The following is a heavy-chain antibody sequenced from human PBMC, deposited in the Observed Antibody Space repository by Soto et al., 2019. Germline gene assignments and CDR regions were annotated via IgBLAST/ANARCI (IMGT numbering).Heavy chain of an antibody. CDR3: ARVRYYDFWSGYYNGRSPFDI. Sequence: ASVKVSCKASGYTFTGYYMHWVRQAPGQGLEWMGWINPNSGGTNYAQKFQGRVTMTRDTSISTAYMELSRLRSDDTAVYYCARVRYYDFWSGYYNGRSPFDIWGQGTMVTVSS. J-gene: IGHJ3*02. CDR1: GYTFTGYY. V-gene: IGHV1-2*02. CDR2: INPNSGGT. D-gene: IGHD3-3*01.